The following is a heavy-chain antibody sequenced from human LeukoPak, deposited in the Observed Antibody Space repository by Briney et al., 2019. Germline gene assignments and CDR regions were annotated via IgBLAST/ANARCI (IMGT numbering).Heavy chain of an antibody. V-gene: IGHV3-48*03. CDR1: GFTFSMYE. CDR2: IRSSGSTI. CDR3: ARVTSYLHYFDY. D-gene: IGHD2-2*01. J-gene: IGHJ4*02. Sequence: GRSLRLSCAASGFTFSMYEMNWVRQAPGKGLEWVSYIRSSGSTINYADSVKGRFTISRDNAKNSLYLQMNSLRAEDTAVYYCARVTSYLHYFDYWGQGTLVTVSS.